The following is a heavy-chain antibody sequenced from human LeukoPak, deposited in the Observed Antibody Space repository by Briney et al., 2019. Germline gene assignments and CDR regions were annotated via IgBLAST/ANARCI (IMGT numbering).Heavy chain of an antibody. V-gene: IGHV3-66*02. CDR3: ARDRAGAQSWVALDP. CDR2: IYGDGTT. J-gene: IGHJ5*02. CDR1: GFTVSNDY. D-gene: IGHD3-10*01. Sequence: GGSLRLSCAASGFTVSNDYMAWARQAPGRGLEWVSLIYGDGTTFYTDFVRGRFTISRDNFKNTLYLQMSSLRPEDTALYYCARDRAGAQSWVALDPWGQGTLVTVSS.